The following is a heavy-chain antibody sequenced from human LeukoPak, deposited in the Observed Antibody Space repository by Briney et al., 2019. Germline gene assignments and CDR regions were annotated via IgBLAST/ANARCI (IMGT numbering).Heavy chain of an antibody. CDR1: GFTFSSYS. CDR3: ARDSFDYYDSGAER. Sequence: GSLRLSCAASGFTFSSYSMNWVRQAPGKGLEWVSSISSSSSYIYYADSVKGRFTISRDNAKNSLYLQMNSLRAEDTAVYYCARDSFDYYDSGAERWGQGTLVTVSS. CDR2: ISSSSSYI. D-gene: IGHD3-22*01. V-gene: IGHV3-21*01. J-gene: IGHJ1*01.